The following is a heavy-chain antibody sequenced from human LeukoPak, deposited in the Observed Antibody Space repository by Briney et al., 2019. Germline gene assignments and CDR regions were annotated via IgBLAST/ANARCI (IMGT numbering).Heavy chain of an antibody. CDR2: ISSSSSTI. CDR3: ARAGLLWFGETHGSDY. Sequence: GGSLRLSCAVSGFIFDDYAMNWVRQAPGKGLEWVSYISSSSSTIYYADSVKGRFTISRDNAKNSLYLQMNSLRAEDTAVYYCARAGLLWFGETHGSDYWGQGTLVTVSS. CDR1: GFIFDDYA. D-gene: IGHD3-10*01. V-gene: IGHV3-48*04. J-gene: IGHJ4*02.